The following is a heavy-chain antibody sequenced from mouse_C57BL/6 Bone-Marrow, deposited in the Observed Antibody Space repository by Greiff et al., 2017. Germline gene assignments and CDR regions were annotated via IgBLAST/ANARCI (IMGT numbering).Heavy chain of an antibody. CDR1: GFNIKDDY. J-gene: IGHJ4*01. V-gene: IGHV14-4*01. Sequence: EVKLVESGAELVRPGASVKLSCTASGFNIKDDYMHWVKQRPEQGLEWIGWIDPENGDTEYASKFQGKATITADTSSNTAYLQLSSLTSEDTAVYYCTTYGSSSYYYAMDYWGQGTSVTVSS. D-gene: IGHD1-1*01. CDR2: IDPENGDT. CDR3: TTYGSSSYYYAMDY.